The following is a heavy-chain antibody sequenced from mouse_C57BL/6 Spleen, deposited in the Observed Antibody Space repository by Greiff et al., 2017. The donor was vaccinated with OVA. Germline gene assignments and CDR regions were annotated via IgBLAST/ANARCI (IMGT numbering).Heavy chain of an antibody. D-gene: IGHD2-4*01. CDR3: TRYDYDPDY. CDR2: IDPETGGT. Sequence: QVQLKESGAELVRPGASVTLSCKASGYTFTDYEMHWVKQTPVHGLEWIGAIDPETGGTAYNQKFKGKAILTADKSSSTAYMELRSLTSEDSAVYYCTRYDYDPDYWGQGTTLTVSS. J-gene: IGHJ2*01. V-gene: IGHV1-15*01. CDR1: GYTFTDYE.